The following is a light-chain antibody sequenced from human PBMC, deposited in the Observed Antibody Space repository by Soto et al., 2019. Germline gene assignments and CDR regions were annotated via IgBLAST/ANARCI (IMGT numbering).Light chain of an antibody. CDR1: SSDVGAYKY. Sequence: QSALTQPVSVSGSPGQSITISCTGTSSDVGAYKYVSWYQQHPGKVPKLIIYGVSNRPSGVSNRFSGSKSGNTAFLTISGLQPEDEADYYCSSFTGTTTLDVFGTGTKVTVL. V-gene: IGLV2-14*03. J-gene: IGLJ1*01. CDR2: GVS. CDR3: SSFTGTTTLDV.